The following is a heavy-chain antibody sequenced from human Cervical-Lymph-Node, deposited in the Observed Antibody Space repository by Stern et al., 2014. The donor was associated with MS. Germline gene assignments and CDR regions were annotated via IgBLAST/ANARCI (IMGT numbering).Heavy chain of an antibody. CDR3: ARITGTTDF. CDR2: INPSGGST. Sequence: QVHLLQSGAEVKKPGASVKVSWKASGYTFTRYYMHWVRQAPGQGLEWMRIINPSGGSTSYAQKFQGRVTMTRDTSTSTVYMELSSLRSEDTAVYYCARITGTTDFWGQGTLVTVSS. J-gene: IGHJ4*02. CDR1: GYTFTRYY. V-gene: IGHV1-46*03. D-gene: IGHD1-20*01.